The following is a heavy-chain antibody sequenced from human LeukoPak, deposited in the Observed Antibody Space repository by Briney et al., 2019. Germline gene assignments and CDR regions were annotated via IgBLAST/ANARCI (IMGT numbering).Heavy chain of an antibody. J-gene: IGHJ4*02. CDR3: ASHDSSGYPGAY. CDR2: IGGSGESP. D-gene: IGHD3-22*01. V-gene: IGHV3-23*01. CDR1: GFTFSSYA. Sequence: PGGSLRLSCSASGFTFSSYAMGWVRQAPVRGLEWVASIGGSGESPTYADSVKGRFTISRDNSKNTLYLQMNSLRAEDTAVYYCASHDSSGYPGAYWGQGTLVTVSS.